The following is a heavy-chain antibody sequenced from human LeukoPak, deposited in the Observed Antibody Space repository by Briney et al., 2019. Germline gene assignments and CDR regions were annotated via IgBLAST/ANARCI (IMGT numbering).Heavy chain of an antibody. CDR2: ISAYNGNT. Sequence: ASVKVSCKASGYTFTSYGISWVRQAPGQGLEWMGWISAYNGNTNYAQKLQGRVTMTTDTSTSTAYMELRSLRSDDTAVYYCARDKGSSTLTNYDFWSGYSGSNWFDPWGQGTLVTVSS. CDR1: GYTFTSYG. J-gene: IGHJ5*02. D-gene: IGHD3-3*01. CDR3: ARDKGSSTLTNYDFWSGYSGSNWFDP. V-gene: IGHV1-18*01.